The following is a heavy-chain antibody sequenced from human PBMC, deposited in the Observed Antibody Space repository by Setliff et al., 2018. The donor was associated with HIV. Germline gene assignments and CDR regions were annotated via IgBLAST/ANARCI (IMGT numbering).Heavy chain of an antibody. Sequence: GASVKVSCKASGYTFTTYGINWVRRAPGQGLEWMGWINSYNGNTKYAQKFQGRVTMTTDTSTTTSFLELRSLKADDTAVYYCSRSGVPPYYYYGMDVWGQGTTVTVS. J-gene: IGHJ6*02. CDR1: GYTFTTYG. CDR3: SRSGVPPYYYYGMDV. CDR2: INSYNGNT. V-gene: IGHV1-18*04. D-gene: IGHD3-10*01.